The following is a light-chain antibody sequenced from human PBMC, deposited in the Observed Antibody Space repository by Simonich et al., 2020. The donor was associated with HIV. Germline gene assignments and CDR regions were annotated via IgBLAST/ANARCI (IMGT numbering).Light chain of an antibody. V-gene: IGLV2-8*01. CDR2: EVS. CDR3: SSYAGSNNLL. J-gene: IGLJ2*01. Sequence: QSALTQPPSSSGSPGPSGTISCTGTSNDVGGYNYVSWYQQHPDKAPTLMIYEVSKRPSGVPDRFSGSKSGNTASLTVSGLQAEDEADYYCSSYAGSNNLLFGGGTKLTVL. CDR1: SNDVGGYNY.